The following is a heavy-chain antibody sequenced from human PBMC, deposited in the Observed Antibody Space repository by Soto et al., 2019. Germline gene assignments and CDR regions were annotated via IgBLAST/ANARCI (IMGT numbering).Heavy chain of an antibody. J-gene: IGHJ4*02. Sequence: LPETLSLTCTVSGGSISSYYWSWIRQPPGKGLEWIGYIYYSGSTNYNPSLKSRVTISVDTSKNQFSLKLSSVTAADTAVYYCVCYYGQWMGKFSFWGQGTLVTVSS. D-gene: IGHD6-19*01. CDR2: IYYSGST. CDR1: GGSISSYY. V-gene: IGHV4-59*08. CDR3: VCYYGQWMGKFSF.